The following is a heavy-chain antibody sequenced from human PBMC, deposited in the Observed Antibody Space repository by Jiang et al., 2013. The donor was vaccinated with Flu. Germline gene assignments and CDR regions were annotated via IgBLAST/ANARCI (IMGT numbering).Heavy chain of an antibody. V-gene: IGHV4-39*01. CDR1: GGSISSTSYY. J-gene: IGHJ3*02. CDR2: IYYSGST. Sequence: GSGLVKPSETLSLTCTVSGGSISSTSYYWGWIRQTPGKGLDWIGSIYYSGSTYYNPSLKSRITISVDTSKNQFSLKLSSVTAADTAVYYCARHGVYPEGRAPSITMIVVVNPHAFDIWGQGTMVTVSS. CDR3: ARHGVYPEGRAPSITMIVVVNPHAFDI. D-gene: IGHD3-22*01.